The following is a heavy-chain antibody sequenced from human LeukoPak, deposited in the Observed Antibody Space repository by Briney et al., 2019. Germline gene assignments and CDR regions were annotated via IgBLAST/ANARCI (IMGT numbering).Heavy chain of an antibody. V-gene: IGHV4-39*01. CDR2: IYYSGST. CDR3: ARKYYFDY. J-gene: IGHJ4*02. CDR1: GGSISSSSSY. Sequence: PSETLSLTCTVSGGSISSSSSYWGWIRQPPGKGLEWIGSIYYSGSTYYNPSLKSRVTISVDTPKNQFSLKLSSVTAADTAVYYCARKYYFDYWGQGTLVTVSS.